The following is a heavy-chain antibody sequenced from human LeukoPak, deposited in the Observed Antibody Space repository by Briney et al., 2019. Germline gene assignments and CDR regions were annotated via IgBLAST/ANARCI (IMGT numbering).Heavy chain of an antibody. V-gene: IGHV1-69*05. CDR1: GGTLSSYA. Sequence: GSSVKVSCKASGGTLSSYAISWVRQAPGQGLEWMGRIIPIFGTANYAQKFQGRVTITTGESTSTAYMELSSLRFEDTAVYYCARSRPLELYFDYWGQGTLVTVSS. CDR3: ARSRPLELYFDY. J-gene: IGHJ4*02. CDR2: IIPIFGTA. D-gene: IGHD1-26*01.